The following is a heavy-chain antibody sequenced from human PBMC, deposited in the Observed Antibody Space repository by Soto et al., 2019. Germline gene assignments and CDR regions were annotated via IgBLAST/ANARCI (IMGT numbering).Heavy chain of an antibody. CDR2: IRSEANGGTT. CDR3: ASYRISAGCYQTVGDF. D-gene: IGHD2-2*01. V-gene: IGHV3-15*01. Sequence: EVQLVESGGGLVEPGGSLRLSCETSGFNFRGSWMTWVRQAPGKGLEWVGLIRSEANGGTTDYAAPVRGRFTISRDDSKNTLYVQMSSLKVEDTALYYCASYRISAGCYQTVGDFWGQGTLVTVSS. J-gene: IGHJ4*02. CDR1: GFNFRGSW.